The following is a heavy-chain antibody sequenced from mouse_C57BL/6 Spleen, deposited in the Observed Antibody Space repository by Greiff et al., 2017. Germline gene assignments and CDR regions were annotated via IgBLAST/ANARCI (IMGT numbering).Heavy chain of an antibody. CDR3: ATPITTVVAGFDY. Sequence: EVQLQQSGPVLVKPGASVKMSCKASGYTFTDYYMNWVKQSHGRSLEWIGVINPYNGGTSYNQKFKGKATVTVDKYSSTAYMELNSLTSENSAVYYCATPITTVVAGFDYWGQGTTLTVSS. CDR2: INPYNGGT. D-gene: IGHD1-1*01. J-gene: IGHJ2*01. CDR1: GYTFTDYY. V-gene: IGHV1-19*01.